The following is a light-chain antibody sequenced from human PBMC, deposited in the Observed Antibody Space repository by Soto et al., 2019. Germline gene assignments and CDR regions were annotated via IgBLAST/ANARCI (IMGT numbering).Light chain of an antibody. Sequence: QSALTQPASVSGSPGQSITISCIGTSSDLGTYNYVSWYQQHPDKAPKLIIYDVRYRPSGVSDRFSGSKSGDTASLIISGLQAEDEAHYYCAAWDDSLKAMLFGGGTKLTVL. CDR2: DVR. CDR3: AAWDDSLKAML. J-gene: IGLJ3*02. V-gene: IGLV2-14*03. CDR1: SSDLGTYNY.